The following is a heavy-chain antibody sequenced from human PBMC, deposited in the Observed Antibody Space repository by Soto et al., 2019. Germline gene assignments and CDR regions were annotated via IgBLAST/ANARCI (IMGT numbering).Heavy chain of an antibody. Sequence: SETLSLTCAVYGGSFSGYYWSWIRQPPGKGLEWIGEINHSGSTNYNPSLKSRVTISVDTSKNQFSLKLSSVTAADTAVYYCAREYRMVRGVTRFDYWGQGTLVTVSS. V-gene: IGHV4-34*01. CDR1: GGSFSGYY. D-gene: IGHD3-10*01. J-gene: IGHJ4*02. CDR3: AREYRMVRGVTRFDY. CDR2: INHSGST.